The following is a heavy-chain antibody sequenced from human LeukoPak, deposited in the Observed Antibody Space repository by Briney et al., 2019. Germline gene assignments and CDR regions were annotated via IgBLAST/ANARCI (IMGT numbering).Heavy chain of an antibody. CDR1: GFTLSDYY. D-gene: IGHD5-12*01. J-gene: IGHJ3*02. V-gene: IGHV3-11*01. CDR2: ISSSGSTI. CDR3: ARPRAGYVSAFDI. Sequence: PGGSLRLSCAASGFTLSDYYMSWIRQAPGKGLEWVSYISSSGSTIYYADSVKGRFTISRDNAKNSLYLQMNSLRAEDTAVYYCARPRAGYVSAFDIWGQGTMVTVSS.